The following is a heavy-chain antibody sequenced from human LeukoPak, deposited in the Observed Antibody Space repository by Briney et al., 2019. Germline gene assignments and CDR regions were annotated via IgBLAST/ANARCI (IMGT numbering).Heavy chain of an antibody. Sequence: SQTLSLTCTVSGDSISSGGYYWSWIRQHPGKGLEWIGYSYYSGSTYYNASLKSRVTISVDTSKNQLFLKLSPVTAADTAVYYCARVTSSSSCYFDYWGQGTLVTVSS. CDR3: ARVTSSSSCYFDY. CDR2: SYYSGST. CDR1: GDSISSGGYY. V-gene: IGHV4-31*03. D-gene: IGHD6-13*01. J-gene: IGHJ4*02.